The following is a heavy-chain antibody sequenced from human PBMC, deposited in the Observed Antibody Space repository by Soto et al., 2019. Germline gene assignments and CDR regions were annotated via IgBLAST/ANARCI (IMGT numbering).Heavy chain of an antibody. CDR1: GFTFSSYA. Sequence: PGGSLRLSCAASGFTFSSYAMSWVRQAPGRGLEWVSAISGSGGSTYYADSVKGRFTISRDNSKNTLYLQMNSLRAEDTAVYYCAKDPPVVKLELFYYGMDFWGQGTTVTVSS. CDR2: ISGSGGST. J-gene: IGHJ6*02. V-gene: IGHV3-23*01. CDR3: AKDPPVVKLELFYYGMDF. D-gene: IGHD1-7*01.